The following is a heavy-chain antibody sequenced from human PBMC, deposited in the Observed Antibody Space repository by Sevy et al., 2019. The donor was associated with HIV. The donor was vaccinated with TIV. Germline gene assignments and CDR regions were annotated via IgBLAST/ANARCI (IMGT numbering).Heavy chain of an antibody. Sequence: GESLKISCKPSGFTFITYAMNWVRQAPGKGLEWVSTIYGSGGATYYADSVKGRFTISRDNSKNTLYLQMNSLSAEDTAVYYCVREGLGGYSYSLDYWGHGTLVTVSS. J-gene: IGHJ4*01. CDR3: VREGLGGYSYSLDY. V-gene: IGHV3-23*01. CDR1: GFTFITYA. CDR2: IYGSGGAT. D-gene: IGHD5-18*01.